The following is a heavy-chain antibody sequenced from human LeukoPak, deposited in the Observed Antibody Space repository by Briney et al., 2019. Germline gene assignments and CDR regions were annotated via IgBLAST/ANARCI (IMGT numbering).Heavy chain of an antibody. CDR2: FSGSGGST. D-gene: IGHD3-10*01. J-gene: IGHJ4*02. CDR3: AKGKKGLWFGEFGY. CDR1: GFTFSSYA. V-gene: IGHV3-23*01. Sequence: GVSLRLSCAASGFTFSSYAMSWVRQAPGKGLKCVLGFSGSGGSTYYADSVQGRFTISRDNSKNTLYLQMNSLRAEDTAVYYCAKGKKGLWFGEFGYWGQGTLVTVSS.